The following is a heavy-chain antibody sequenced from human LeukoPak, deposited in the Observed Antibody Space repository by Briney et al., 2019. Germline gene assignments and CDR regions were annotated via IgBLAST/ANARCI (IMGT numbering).Heavy chain of an antibody. V-gene: IGHV4-59*12. CDR2: IYYSGST. CDR1: DGSISSYY. CDR3: ARDGLTLSYYDFWSGYNYFDY. D-gene: IGHD3-3*01. J-gene: IGHJ4*02. Sequence: SETLSLTCTVSDGSISSYYWSWIRQAPGGGLEWIGHIYYSGSTNYNPSLKSRVTISVDTSKNQFSLKLSSVTAADTAVYYCARDGLTLSYYDFWSGYNYFDYWGQGTLVTVSS.